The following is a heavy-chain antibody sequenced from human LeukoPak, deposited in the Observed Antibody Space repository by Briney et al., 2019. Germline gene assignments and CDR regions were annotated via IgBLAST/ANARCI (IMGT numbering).Heavy chain of an antibody. CDR1: GGSISSYY. D-gene: IGHD2-8*02. J-gene: IGHJ4*02. CDR3: ARAGSRRDCTGGVCPYYFDY. CDR2: ICTSGST. Sequence: SETLSLTCTVSGGSISSYYWSWIRQPAGKGLEWIGRICTSGSTNYNPSLKSRVTMSVDTSRNQFSLKLSSVTAADTAVYYCARAGSRRDCTGGVCPYYFDYWGQGTLVTVSS. V-gene: IGHV4-4*07.